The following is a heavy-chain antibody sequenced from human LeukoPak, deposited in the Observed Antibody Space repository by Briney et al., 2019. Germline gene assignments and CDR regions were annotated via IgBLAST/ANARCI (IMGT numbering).Heavy chain of an antibody. D-gene: IGHD4-11*01. CDR2: ITTSSSTI. CDR3: ARSDYINYGGHSYYNGVDV. J-gene: IGHJ6*02. Sequence: SGGSLRLSCAASGFTFSTYSMNWVRQAPGKGLEWVSYITTSSSTIYYADSVKGRFAISRDNAKNSLYLQMNSLRAEDTAVYYCARSDYINYGGHSYYNGVDVWGQGTTVTVSS. V-gene: IGHV3-48*01. CDR1: GFTFSTYS.